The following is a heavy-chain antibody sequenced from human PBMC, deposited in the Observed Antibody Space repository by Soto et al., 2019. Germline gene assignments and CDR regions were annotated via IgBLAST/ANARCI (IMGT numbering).Heavy chain of an antibody. CDR1: GYSFTSYW. CDR2: IDPSDSYS. D-gene: IGHD6-13*01. J-gene: IGHJ6*02. V-gene: IGHV5-10-1*01. Sequence: PGESLKISCTGSGYSFTSYWISWVRQMPGKGLEWMGRIDPSDSYSNYSPSFQGHVTISADKSISTAYLQWSSLKASDTAMYYCARGPVVAAAEPYYYYGMDVWGQGTTVTVSS. CDR3: ARGPVVAAAEPYYYYGMDV.